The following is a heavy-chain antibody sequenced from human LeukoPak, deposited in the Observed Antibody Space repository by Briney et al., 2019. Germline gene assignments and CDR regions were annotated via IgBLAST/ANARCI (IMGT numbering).Heavy chain of an antibody. D-gene: IGHD2-15*01. CDR3: AKDGGGGCSGVNCYRGSYFSGMDV. CDR1: GFTFSSYG. J-gene: IGHJ6*02. V-gene: IGHV3-30*02. CDR2: IRYDGSNK. Sequence: GGSLRLSCAASGFTFSSYGMHWVRQAPGKGLEWVAFIRYDGSNKYYADSVKGRFTISRDNSKNTLYLQMNSLRAEDTAVYYCAKDGGGGCSGVNCYRGSYFSGMDVWGQGTTVTVSS.